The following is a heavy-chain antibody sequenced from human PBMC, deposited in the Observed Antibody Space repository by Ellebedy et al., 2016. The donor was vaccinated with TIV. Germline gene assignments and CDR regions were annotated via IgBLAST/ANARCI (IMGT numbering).Heavy chain of an antibody. D-gene: IGHD4-17*01. CDR2: ISGSGGST. J-gene: IGHJ4*02. V-gene: IGHV3-23*01. Sequence: PGGSLRLSCAPSGFTFGSYGMRWVRQAPGKGLEWVSAISGSGGSTYYADSVKGRFTISRDNSKNTLYLQMNSLRAEDKAVYYCAKDLSLMTTGELYFDYWGQGTLVTVSS. CDR1: GFTFGSYG. CDR3: AKDLSLMTTGELYFDY.